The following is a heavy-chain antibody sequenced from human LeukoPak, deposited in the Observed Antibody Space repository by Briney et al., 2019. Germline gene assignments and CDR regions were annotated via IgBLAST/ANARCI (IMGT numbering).Heavy chain of an antibody. CDR2: IRSKAYGGTT. V-gene: IGHV3-49*04. D-gene: IGHD3/OR15-3a*01. CDR3: AREDWADSRYYFDY. CDR1: GFTFGDYA. J-gene: IGHJ4*02. Sequence: GGSLRLSCTASGFTFGDYAMSWVRQAPGKGLEWVGFIRSKAYGGTTEYAASVKGRFTISRDDSKSIAYLQMNSLKTEDTAVYYCAREDWADSRYYFDYWGQGTLVTVSS.